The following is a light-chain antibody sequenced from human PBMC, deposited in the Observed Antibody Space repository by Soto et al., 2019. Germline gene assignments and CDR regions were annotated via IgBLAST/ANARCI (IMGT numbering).Light chain of an antibody. CDR1: RSVNSRY. CDR3: HQYGYSPNT. Sequence: EIVLTQSPGTLSLSPGDRATLSCRASRSVNSRYLAWYQQKPGQAPRLLIYGTSTRATGIPDRFSGSGSGTDFTLTISRLEPEDFAVYHCHQYGYSPNTFGPGTNLEIK. CDR2: GTS. V-gene: IGKV3-20*01. J-gene: IGKJ2*01.